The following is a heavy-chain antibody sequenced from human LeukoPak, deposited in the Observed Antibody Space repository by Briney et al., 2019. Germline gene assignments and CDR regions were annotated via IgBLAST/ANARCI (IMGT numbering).Heavy chain of an antibody. CDR2: INHSGST. CDR1: GVSFSGYY. D-gene: IGHD1-26*01. CDR3: ARLLYSGSYWYKVWDY. Sequence: PSETLSLTCAVYGVSFSGYYWSWVRRPPGKGLEWIGEINHSGSTNYNPSLKSRVTISVDTSKNQFSLKLSSVTAADTAVYYCARLLYSGSYWYKVWDYWGQGTLVTVSS. J-gene: IGHJ4*02. V-gene: IGHV4-34*01.